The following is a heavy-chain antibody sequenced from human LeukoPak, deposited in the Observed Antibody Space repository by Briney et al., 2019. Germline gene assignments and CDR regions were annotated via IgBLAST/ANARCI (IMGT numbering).Heavy chain of an antibody. V-gene: IGHV1-8*03. Sequence: ASVKVSCKASGYTFTSYDINWVRQATGRGLEWMGWMNPNSGNTGYAQKFQGRVTITRNTSISTAYMELSSLRSEDTAVYYCARAPPGYSYGVNFDYWGQGTLVTVSS. CDR1: GYTFTSYD. D-gene: IGHD5-18*01. CDR3: ARAPPGYSYGVNFDY. J-gene: IGHJ4*02. CDR2: MNPNSGNT.